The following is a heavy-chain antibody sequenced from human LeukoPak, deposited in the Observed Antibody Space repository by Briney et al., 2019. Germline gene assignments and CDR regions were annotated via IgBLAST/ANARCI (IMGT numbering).Heavy chain of an antibody. CDR3: ARGYDGSGYYYRNWYFDL. Sequence: SETLSLTCTVSGGSINSYWSWMRQPAGKGLEWIGRISGSGSTTYNPSLKSRLSISIDTSKNQFSLKLMSVTAADTAVYYCARGYDGSGYYYRNWYFDLWGRGTLVTVSS. D-gene: IGHD3-22*01. CDR2: ISGSGST. V-gene: IGHV4-4*07. CDR1: GGSINSY. J-gene: IGHJ2*01.